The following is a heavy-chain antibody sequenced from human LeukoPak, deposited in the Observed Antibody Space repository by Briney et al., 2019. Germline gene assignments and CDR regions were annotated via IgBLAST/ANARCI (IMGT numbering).Heavy chain of an antibody. V-gene: IGHV4-59*01. D-gene: IGHD6-19*01. Sequence: SETLSLTCTVSGGSISSYYWSWSRQPPGKGLEWIGYIYYSGSTNYNPSLKSRVTISVDTSKNQFSLKLSSVTAADTAVYFCARGSGWYFYWGQGTLVTVSS. CDR1: GGSISSYY. CDR2: IYYSGST. CDR3: ARGSGWYFY. J-gene: IGHJ4*02.